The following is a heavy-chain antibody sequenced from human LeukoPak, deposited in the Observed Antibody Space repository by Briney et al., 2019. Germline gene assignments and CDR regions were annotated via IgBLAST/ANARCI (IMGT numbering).Heavy chain of an antibody. CDR3: AGGRWRFGGLLRTYPLLS. CDR1: GGSFSGYY. V-gene: IGHV4-34*01. Sequence: SETLSLTCAVYGGSFSGYYWSWIRQPPGKGLEWIGEINHSGSTNYNPSLKSRVTISVDTSKNQFSLKLSSVTAADTAVYYCAGGRWRFGGLLRTYPLLSWGQGTLVTVSS. CDR2: INHSGST. J-gene: IGHJ5*02. D-gene: IGHD3-10*01.